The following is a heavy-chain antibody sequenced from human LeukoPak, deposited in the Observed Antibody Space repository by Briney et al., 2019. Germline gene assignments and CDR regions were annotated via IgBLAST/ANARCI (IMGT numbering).Heavy chain of an antibody. CDR2: IYYSGST. J-gene: IGHJ3*02. V-gene: IGHV4-39*07. D-gene: IGHD2-2*01. CDR3: ARAPNVVVPAAMPDAFDI. CDR1: GGSISSSSYY. Sequence: SETLSLTCTVSGGSISSSSYYWGWNRQPPGKGLEWIGSIYYSGSTNYNPSLKSRVTISVDTSKNQFSLKLSAVTAADTAVYYCARAPNVVVPAAMPDAFDIWGQGKMVTVSS.